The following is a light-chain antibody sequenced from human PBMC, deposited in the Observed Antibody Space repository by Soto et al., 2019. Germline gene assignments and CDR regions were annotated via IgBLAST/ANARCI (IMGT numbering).Light chain of an antibody. CDR3: SSYTSSSTLYV. V-gene: IGLV2-14*01. CDR1: SSDVGGYNY. J-gene: IGLJ1*01. Sequence: QSGLTRAASVSGSPGQSITISGTGTSSDVGGYNYVSWYQQHPGKAPKLMIYEVSNRPSGVSNRFSGSKSGNTASLTISGLQAEDEADYYCSSYTSSSTLYVFGTGTKVTVL. CDR2: EVS.